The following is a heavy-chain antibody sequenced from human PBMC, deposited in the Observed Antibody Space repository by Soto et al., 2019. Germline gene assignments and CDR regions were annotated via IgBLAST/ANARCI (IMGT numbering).Heavy chain of an antibody. CDR2: ISGSGVST. V-gene: IGHV3-23*01. CDR3: AKSPGMYYYDRSGYYHYDY. J-gene: IGHJ4*02. Sequence: EVQLLESGGGLAQPGGSLRLSCAASGFTFSSYAMSWVRQAPGKGLEWVSAISGSGVSTYYADSVKGRFTISRDNSKTALYLQMNSLRAADTAVYYCAKSPGMYYYDRSGYYHYDYWGQGTLVTVSS. CDR1: GFTFSSYA. D-gene: IGHD3-22*01.